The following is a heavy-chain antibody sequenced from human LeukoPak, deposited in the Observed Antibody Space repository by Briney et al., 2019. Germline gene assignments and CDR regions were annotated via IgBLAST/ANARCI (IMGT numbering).Heavy chain of an antibody. J-gene: IGHJ4*02. V-gene: IGHV4-34*01. D-gene: IGHD3-10*01. CDR1: GGSFSGYN. CDR2: INHSGST. CDR3: ARDGGSGRQFDS. Sequence: SETPSLTCAVYGGSFSGYNWTWIRQPPGKGLEWIGEINHSGSTNYIPSLKSRVTISVDTSKNQFSLKLSSLTAADTAVYYCARDGGSGRQFDSWGQGTLVTVSS.